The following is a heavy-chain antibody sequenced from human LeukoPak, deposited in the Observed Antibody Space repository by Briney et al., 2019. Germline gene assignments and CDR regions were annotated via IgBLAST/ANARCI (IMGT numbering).Heavy chain of an antibody. CDR1: GYTFTGYY. CDR2: FNPKTGDT. J-gene: IGHJ4*02. Sequence: GASVKVSCKASGYTFTGYYVHRVRQAPGQGLQWMGYFNPKTGDTKYAQKLQGRVTMTRDTSISTAYMELSGLRSDDTAVYYCAREGLYSSSSDFDYWGQGTLVTVSS. V-gene: IGHV1-2*02. CDR3: AREGLYSSSSDFDY. D-gene: IGHD6-13*01.